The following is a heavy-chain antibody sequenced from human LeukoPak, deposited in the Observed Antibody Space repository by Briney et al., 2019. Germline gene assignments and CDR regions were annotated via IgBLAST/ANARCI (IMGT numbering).Heavy chain of an antibody. Sequence: ASVKVSCKASGYTFTSYGISWVRQAPGKGLEWVSAISVGGVTYYADSVKGRFTISRDNFKNTLYLQLNSQRAEDTAVYYCAKRVMVTATTYFFDYWGQGTLVTVSS. CDR3: AKRVMVTATTYFFDY. V-gene: IGHV3-23*01. CDR2: ISVGGVT. J-gene: IGHJ4*02. D-gene: IGHD2-21*02. CDR1: GYTFTSYG.